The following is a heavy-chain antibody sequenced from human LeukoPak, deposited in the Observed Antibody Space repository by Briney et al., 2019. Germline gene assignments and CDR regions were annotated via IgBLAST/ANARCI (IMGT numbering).Heavy chain of an antibody. Sequence: PSETLSLTCGVYGGSVSGYYWNWIRQPPGKRLEWIGEINHSGSTSYNPSLKSRVTISLDTSKNQFSLKLRSVTAADTAVYYCASRGDPRSSGYYHATNYYGMDVWGQGTTVTVSS. CDR3: ASRGDPRSSGYYHATNYYGMDV. D-gene: IGHD3-22*01. J-gene: IGHJ6*02. CDR1: GGSVSGYY. V-gene: IGHV4-34*01. CDR2: INHSGST.